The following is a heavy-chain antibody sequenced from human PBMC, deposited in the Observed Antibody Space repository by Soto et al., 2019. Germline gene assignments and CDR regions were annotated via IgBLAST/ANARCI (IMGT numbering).Heavy chain of an antibody. V-gene: IGHV3-23*01. CDR3: AKVRPLRASTSTSCLCALDI. Sequence: EEQLLESGGGLVRPGGSLRLSCAASAFTFRSYAMSWFRQPPGKGLEWVSAITARADTTYYADSVKGRFTISRDHSNNTLYLRMISLRAEDTAVYYCAKVRPLRASTSTSCLCALDIWGQGTMVTVS. J-gene: IGHJ3*02. CDR2: ITARADTT. CDR1: AFTFRSYA. D-gene: IGHD2-2*01.